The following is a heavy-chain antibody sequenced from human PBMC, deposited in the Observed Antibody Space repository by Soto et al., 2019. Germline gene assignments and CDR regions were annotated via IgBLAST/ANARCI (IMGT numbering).Heavy chain of an antibody. CDR2: IYYSGST. J-gene: IGHJ4*02. CDR3: ARDPDY. Sequence: SIALTVNQGCINSGVYYWSWIRQHPGKGLEWIGYIYYSGSTYYNPSLKSRVTISVDTSKNQFSLKLSSVTAADTAVYYCARDPDYWGQGTLVTVS. V-gene: IGHV4-31*02. CDR1: QGCINSGVYY.